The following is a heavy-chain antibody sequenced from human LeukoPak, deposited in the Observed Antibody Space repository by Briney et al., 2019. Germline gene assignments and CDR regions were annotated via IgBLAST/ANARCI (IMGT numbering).Heavy chain of an antibody. J-gene: IGHJ4*02. D-gene: IGHD3-10*01. CDR2: ISSSSSYI. CDR3: ARGPIYYGSGRGYFDY. V-gene: IGHV3-21*01. Sequence: GGSLRLSCAASGFTFSSYSMNWVRQAPGKGLEWVSSISSSSSYIYYADSVKGRFTISRDNAKNSLYLQMNSLRAEDTAVYYCARGPIYYGSGRGYFDYWGQGTLVTVSS. CDR1: GFTFSSYS.